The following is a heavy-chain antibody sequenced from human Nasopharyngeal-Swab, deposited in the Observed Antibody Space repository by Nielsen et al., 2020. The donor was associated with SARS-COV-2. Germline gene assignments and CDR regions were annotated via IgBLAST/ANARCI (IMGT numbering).Heavy chain of an antibody. Sequence: GESLKISCAASGFNFGNFAMSWARQAPGKGLEWVATISADGTSSGISTYYAESVKGRFTISRDSANDILHLQMNSLRAEDSALYYCAKDKATFCTSSVCYFGMDVWGQGTTVTVSS. J-gene: IGHJ6*02. CDR3: AKDKATFCTSSVCYFGMDV. D-gene: IGHD2-8*01. CDR1: GFNFGNFA. CDR2: ISADGTSSGIST. V-gene: IGHV3-23*01.